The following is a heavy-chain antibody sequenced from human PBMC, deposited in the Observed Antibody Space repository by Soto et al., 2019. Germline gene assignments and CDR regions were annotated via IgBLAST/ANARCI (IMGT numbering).Heavy chain of an antibody. CDR3: AKDGIAWH. Sequence: GGSLRLACTASGFTFGDYTMQWVRQAPGKGLEWVSLITWDGINIEYADSVRGRFTISRDNSKNSLYLQMNGLRHEDTAFYYCAKDGIAWHWGQGTLVTAPQ. CDR2: ITWDGINI. CDR1: GFTFGDYT. D-gene: IGHD2-15*01. V-gene: IGHV3-43*01. J-gene: IGHJ4*02.